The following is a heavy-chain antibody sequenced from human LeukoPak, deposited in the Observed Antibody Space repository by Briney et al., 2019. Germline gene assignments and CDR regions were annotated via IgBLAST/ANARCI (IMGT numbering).Heavy chain of an antibody. D-gene: IGHD6-6*01. CDR1: GGSISGSSYY. J-gene: IGHJ4*02. Sequence: PSETLSLTCTVSGGSISGSSYYWGWIRQPPGKGLEWIGSIYYSGSTYYNPSLKSRVTISVDTSKNQFSLKLSSVTAADTAVYYCARFESSIASGVDYWGQGTLVTVSS. CDR2: IYYSGST. V-gene: IGHV4-39*01. CDR3: ARFESSIASGVDY.